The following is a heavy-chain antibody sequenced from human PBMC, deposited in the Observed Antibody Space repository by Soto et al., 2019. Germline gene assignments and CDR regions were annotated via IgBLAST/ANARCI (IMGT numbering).Heavy chain of an antibody. J-gene: IGHJ4*02. CDR2: ITGRDGNT. V-gene: IGHV3-23*01. CDR1: GFTFSNYA. CDR3: AKGYGTVTTLWSWDY. D-gene: IGHD4-17*01. Sequence: GGSLRLSCAASGFTFSNYAMSWVRQVPGKELEWVSAITGRDGNTYYADSVKGRFTISRDNSNNRLYLHMSSLRAEDTAVYSCAKGYGTVTTLWSWDYWGQGTLVTVSS.